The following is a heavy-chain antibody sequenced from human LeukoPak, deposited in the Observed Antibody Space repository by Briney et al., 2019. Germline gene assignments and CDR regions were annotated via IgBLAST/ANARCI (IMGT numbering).Heavy chain of an antibody. CDR1: GLTFSSSW. CDR3: ARDLAYSRLDY. D-gene: IGHD5-18*01. J-gene: IGHJ4*02. Sequence: GGSLRLSCAVSGLTFSSSWMDWVGEAAGKGLEWVASINPDGNKKYSADSVKGPFTISRDNAYNSLYLQMNSLRVEYTAFYYCARDLAYSRLDYWGQGMLVTVSS. V-gene: IGHV3-7*01. CDR2: INPDGNKK.